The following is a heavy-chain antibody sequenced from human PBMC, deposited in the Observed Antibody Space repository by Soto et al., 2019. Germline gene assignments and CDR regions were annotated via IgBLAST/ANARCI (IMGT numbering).Heavy chain of an antibody. CDR1: GGSISGSY. Sequence: SETLCLTCSVSGGSISGSYWSWIRQSPGKGLEWLGYVYYTGSTNYSPSLRSRVSISVDTSKNEFSLRLSSVTAEDTAVYYCARSLDYWGQGTLVTVSS. J-gene: IGHJ4*02. CDR3: ARSLDY. V-gene: IGHV4-59*01. CDR2: VYYTGST.